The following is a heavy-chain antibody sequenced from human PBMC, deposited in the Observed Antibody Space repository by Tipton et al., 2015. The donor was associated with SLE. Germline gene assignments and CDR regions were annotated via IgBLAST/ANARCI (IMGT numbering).Heavy chain of an antibody. CDR2: ISGSGGST. V-gene: IGHV3-23*01. Sequence: SLRLSCAASGFTFSSYAMSWVRQAPGKGLEWVSAISGSGGSTYYADSVKGRFTISRDNSKNTLYLQMSGLRVEDTATYYCAKRSANSYGHFDYWGRGVLVTVSS. CDR1: GFTFSSYA. J-gene: IGHJ4*02. CDR3: AKRSANSYGHFDY. D-gene: IGHD3-3*01.